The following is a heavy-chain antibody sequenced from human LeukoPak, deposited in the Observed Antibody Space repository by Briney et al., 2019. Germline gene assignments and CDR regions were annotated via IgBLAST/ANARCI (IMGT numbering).Heavy chain of an antibody. V-gene: IGHV1-2*02. CDR2: INPNSGGT. J-gene: IGHJ4*02. D-gene: IGHD1-26*01. CDR1: GYTFTGYY. Sequence: ASVKVSCKASGYTFTGYYMHWVRQAPGQGLEWMGWINPNSGGTNYAQKFQGRVTMTRDTSISTAYMELSRLRSDDTAVYYCARVKGSGSYYPFDYWGQGTLVTVSS. CDR3: ARVKGSGSYYPFDY.